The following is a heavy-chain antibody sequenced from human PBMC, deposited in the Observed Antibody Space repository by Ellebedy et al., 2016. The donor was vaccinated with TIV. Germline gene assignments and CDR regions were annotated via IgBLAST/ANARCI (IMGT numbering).Heavy chain of an antibody. Sequence: GESLKISCVASGFSFRSYWMSWVRQAPGKGLEWVANMRQDGGDKYYVDSVKGRFTISRDNAKSSLYLQMNSVRAEDTAVYYCATDGSYGDHLSPAHAFENWGQGTMIIVSS. D-gene: IGHD1-26*01. CDR3: ATDGSYGDHLSPAHAFEN. V-gene: IGHV3-7*01. CDR2: MRQDGGDK. CDR1: GFSFRSYW. J-gene: IGHJ3*02.